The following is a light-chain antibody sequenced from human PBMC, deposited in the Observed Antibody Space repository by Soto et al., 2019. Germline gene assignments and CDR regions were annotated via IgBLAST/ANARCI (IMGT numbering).Light chain of an antibody. V-gene: IGKV3-20*01. CDR3: QQYGSSPQT. Sequence: VLTQSPGTLSLSPGERATLSCRASQSVSSSYLAWYQQKPGQAPRLLIYGASSRATGIPDRFSGSGSGTDFTLTISRLEPEDFAVYYCQQYGSSPQTFGGGTKVDI. CDR1: QSVSSSY. CDR2: GAS. J-gene: IGKJ4*01.